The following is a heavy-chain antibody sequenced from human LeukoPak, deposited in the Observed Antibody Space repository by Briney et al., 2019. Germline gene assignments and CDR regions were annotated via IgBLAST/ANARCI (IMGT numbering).Heavy chain of an antibody. V-gene: IGHV1-69*04. CDR1: AGTFTIYA. CDR2: IIPILGIA. Sequence: ASVKVSCTASAGTFTIYAISWVRQAPGQGLEWMGRIIPILGIANYAQKFQGRVTITADKSTSTAYMELSSLRSEDTAVYYCARSPPIMITFGGVIWFDPWGQGTLVTVSS. J-gene: IGHJ5*02. CDR3: ARSPPIMITFGGVIWFDP. D-gene: IGHD3-16*01.